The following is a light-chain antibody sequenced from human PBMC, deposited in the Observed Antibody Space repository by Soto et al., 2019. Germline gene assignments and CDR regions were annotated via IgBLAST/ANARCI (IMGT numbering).Light chain of an antibody. CDR3: QSYDSSLSGYV. Sequence: QSVLTQPPSVSGAPGQRVTISCTGSSSNIGAGHDVHWYQQLPGTAPKLLIYDNTNRPSGVPDRFSGSKSGTSASLAITGLQAEDEADYYCQSYDSSLSGYVFGTRTKLTVL. CDR1: SSNIGAGHD. V-gene: IGLV1-40*01. J-gene: IGLJ1*01. CDR2: DNT.